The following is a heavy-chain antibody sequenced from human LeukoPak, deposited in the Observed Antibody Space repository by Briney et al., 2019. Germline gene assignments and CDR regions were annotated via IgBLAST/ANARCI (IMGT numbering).Heavy chain of an antibody. V-gene: IGHV3-23*01. CDR1: GYTFSSYA. J-gene: IGHJ4*02. CDR2: ISGSGAST. Sequence: SCKASGYTFSSYAMSWVRQAPGKGLEWVSAISGSGASTYYADSVKGRFTISRDNSKNTLYLQMNSLRAEDTAIYYCAKDSNSNYWGQGTQVTVSS. CDR3: AKDSNSNY. D-gene: IGHD4-11*01.